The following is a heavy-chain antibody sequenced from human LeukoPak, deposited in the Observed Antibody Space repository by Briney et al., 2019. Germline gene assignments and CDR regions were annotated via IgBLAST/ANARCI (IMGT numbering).Heavy chain of an antibody. CDR1: GFTFSSYA. V-gene: IGHV3-23*01. CDR3: ASFAAGSERDNGKYYYYYMDV. D-gene: IGHD6-13*01. CDR2: ISGSGGST. J-gene: IGHJ6*03. Sequence: TGGSLRLSCAASGFTFSSYAMSWVRQAPGKGLEWVSAISGSGGSTYYADSVKGRFTISRDNSKNTLYLQMNSLRAEDTAVYYCASFAAGSERDNGKYYYYYMDVWGKGTTVTVSS.